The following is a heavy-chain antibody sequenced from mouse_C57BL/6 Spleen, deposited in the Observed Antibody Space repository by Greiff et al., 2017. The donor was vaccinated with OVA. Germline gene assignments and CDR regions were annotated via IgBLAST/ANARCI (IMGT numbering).Heavy chain of an antibody. J-gene: IGHJ4*01. D-gene: IGHD2-1*01. CDR1: GYAFSSYW. Sequence: QVQLKESGAELVKPGASVKISCKASGYAFSSYWMNWVKQRPGKGLEWIGQIYPGDGDTNYNGKFKGEATLTADKSSSTAYMQLSSLTSEDSAVYFCARGPVCYGEYYALDDWGQGTSVTVSS. V-gene: IGHV1-80*01. CDR2: IYPGDGDT. CDR3: ARGPVCYGEYYALDD.